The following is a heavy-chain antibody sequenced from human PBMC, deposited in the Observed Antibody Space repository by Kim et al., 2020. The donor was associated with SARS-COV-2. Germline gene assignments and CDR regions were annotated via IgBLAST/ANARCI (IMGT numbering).Heavy chain of an antibody. J-gene: IGHJ6*02. Sequence: YYADSVKGRFTISRDNPKNTLYRQMNGRRAEDTAVYYCARDTRDYYGMDVWGQGTTVTVSS. V-gene: IGHV3-33*01. CDR3: ARDTRDYYGMDV.